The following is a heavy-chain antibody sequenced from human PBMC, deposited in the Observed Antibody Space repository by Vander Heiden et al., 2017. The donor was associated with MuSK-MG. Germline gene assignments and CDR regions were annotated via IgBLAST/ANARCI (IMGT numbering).Heavy chain of an antibody. CDR3: AKETTVTTFDYYYYYYMDV. CDR1: GFTFDDYA. J-gene: IGHJ6*03. CDR2: ISWNSGSI. V-gene: IGHV3-9*01. D-gene: IGHD4-4*01. Sequence: EVQLVESGGGLVQPGRSLRLSCAASGFTFDDYAMPWVRQAPGKGLEWVSGISWNSGSIGYADSVKGRFTISRDNAKNSLYLQMNSLRAEDTALYYCAKETTVTTFDYYYYYYMDVWGKGTTVTVSS.